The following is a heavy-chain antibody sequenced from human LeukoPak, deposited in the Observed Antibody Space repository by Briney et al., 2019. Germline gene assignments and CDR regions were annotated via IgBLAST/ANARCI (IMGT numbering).Heavy chain of an antibody. Sequence: PSETLSLNYAVYGGSFSGYYWSWIRQPPGKGLEWIGEINHSGSTNYNPSLKSRVTISVDTSKNQFSLKLSSVTAADTAVYYCARYASREVAFDIWGQGTMVTVSS. V-gene: IGHV4-34*01. J-gene: IGHJ3*02. CDR2: INHSGST. CDR3: ARYASREVAFDI. CDR1: GGSFSGYY. D-gene: IGHD2-2*01.